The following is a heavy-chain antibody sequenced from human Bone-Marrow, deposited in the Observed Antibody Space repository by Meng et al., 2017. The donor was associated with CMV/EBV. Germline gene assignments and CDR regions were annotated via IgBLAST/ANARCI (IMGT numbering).Heavy chain of an antibody. CDR2: ISAYNGNT. Sequence: ASVKVSCKASGYTFTSYGISWVRQAPGQGLEWMGWISAYNGNTNYAQKLQGRVTMTTDTSTSTAYMELRSLRSDDTAVYYCAREMDNSDFWSGYGYYYYGMDVWGQGTTVTVPS. D-gene: IGHD3-3*01. CDR1: GYTFTSYG. J-gene: IGHJ6*02. CDR3: AREMDNSDFWSGYGYYYYGMDV. V-gene: IGHV1-18*01.